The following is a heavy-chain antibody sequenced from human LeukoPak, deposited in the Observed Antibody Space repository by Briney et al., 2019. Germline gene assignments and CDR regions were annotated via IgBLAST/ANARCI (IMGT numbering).Heavy chain of an antibody. CDR3: ARDAVLSSTNYYYMDV. CDR2: IKQDGSEK. J-gene: IGHJ6*03. D-gene: IGHD2-2*01. V-gene: IGHV3-7*01. Sequence: GGSLRLSCAASGFTFSSYWMSWVRQAPGKGLEWVANIKQDGSEKYYVDPVKGRFTISRDNAKNSLYLQMNSLRAEDTAVYYCARDAVLSSTNYYYMDVWGKGTTVTVSS. CDR1: GFTFSSYW.